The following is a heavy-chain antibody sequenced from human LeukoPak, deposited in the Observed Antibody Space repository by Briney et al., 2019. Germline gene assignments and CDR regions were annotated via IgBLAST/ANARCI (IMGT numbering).Heavy chain of an antibody. D-gene: IGHD3-10*01. J-gene: IGHJ5*02. CDR2: ISHDGSNK. Sequence: GRSLRLSCAASGFTFSSYAMHWVRQAPGKGLEWVAVISHDGSNKYYADSVKGRFTISRDNSNNTLYLQMNSLRAEDTAVYYCADNMVRGVPIPWGQGTLVTVSS. CDR3: ADNMVRGVPIP. V-gene: IGHV3-30-3*01. CDR1: GFTFSSYA.